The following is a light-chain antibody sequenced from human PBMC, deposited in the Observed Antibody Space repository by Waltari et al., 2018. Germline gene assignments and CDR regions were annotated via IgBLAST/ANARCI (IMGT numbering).Light chain of an antibody. CDR1: RSNIGSST. Sequence: QSVLTQPPSASGTPGQRVTISCSGSRSNIGSSTVNWYQQLPGTAPKLLIYTNNQRPSGVPDRFSGSKSGTSASLAISGLQSEDEADYYCAAWDDSLNGPYVFGTGTKVTVL. V-gene: IGLV1-44*01. CDR2: TNN. J-gene: IGLJ1*01. CDR3: AAWDDSLNGPYV.